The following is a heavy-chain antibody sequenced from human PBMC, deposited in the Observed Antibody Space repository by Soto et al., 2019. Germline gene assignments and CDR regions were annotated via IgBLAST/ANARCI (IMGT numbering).Heavy chain of an antibody. J-gene: IGHJ4*02. CDR3: ATSMAAPGNY. CDR2: VRQDGSQT. Sequence: EVQLVESGGGLVQPGGSLSLSCAASGFTFSTYWMSWVRQAPGKGLEWVGNVRQDGSQTYYVDSVKGRFTISRDNAKNSVYLHMNSLRAEDTAVYYCATSMAAPGNYWGQGTLVTVSS. V-gene: IGHV3-7*01. D-gene: IGHD6-6*01. CDR1: GFTFSTYW.